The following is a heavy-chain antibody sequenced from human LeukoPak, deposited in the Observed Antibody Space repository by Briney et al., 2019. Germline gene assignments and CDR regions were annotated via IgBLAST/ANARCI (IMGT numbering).Heavy chain of an antibody. Sequence: GSLRLSCAASGFTFSSYEMNWVRQPPGMGLEWIGYIQASGDTKYSPALKSRVTISLDPSKNQFSLNLRSVTAADTAVYYCARLVRAWNDHFDPWGQGTLVTVSS. CDR2: IQASGDT. D-gene: IGHD1-1*01. J-gene: IGHJ5*02. CDR3: ARLVRAWNDHFDP. V-gene: IGHV4-4*09. CDR1: GFTFSSYE.